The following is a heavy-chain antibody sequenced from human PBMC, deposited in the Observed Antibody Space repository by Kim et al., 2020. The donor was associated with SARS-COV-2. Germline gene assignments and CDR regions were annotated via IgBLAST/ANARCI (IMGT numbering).Heavy chain of an antibody. Sequence: ASVKVSCKASGYTFTSYAMHWVRQAPGQRLEWMGWINAGNGNTKYSQKFQGRVTITRDTSASTAYMELSSLRSEDTAVYYCARDSKLLPTGRYNWFDPWGQGTLVTVSS. CDR2: INAGNGNT. J-gene: IGHJ5*02. CDR3: ARDSKLLPTGRYNWFDP. V-gene: IGHV1-3*01. D-gene: IGHD2-15*01. CDR1: GYTFTSYA.